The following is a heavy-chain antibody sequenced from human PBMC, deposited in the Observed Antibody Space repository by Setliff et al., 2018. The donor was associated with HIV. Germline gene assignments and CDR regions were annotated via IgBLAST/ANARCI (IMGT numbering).Heavy chain of an antibody. Sequence: PGGSLRLSCAASGFTFSDYWMTWVRQAPGKGLEWVANIKQDGSEKYYADSVKGRFTISRDNAKNSLYLQMNSLRAEDTAVYYCAREIPRYYYDSSGSGHAFDIWGQGTMVTVSS. D-gene: IGHD3-22*01. CDR3: AREIPRYYYDSSGSGHAFDI. V-gene: IGHV3-7*01. CDR2: IKQDGSEK. CDR1: GFTFSDYW. J-gene: IGHJ3*02.